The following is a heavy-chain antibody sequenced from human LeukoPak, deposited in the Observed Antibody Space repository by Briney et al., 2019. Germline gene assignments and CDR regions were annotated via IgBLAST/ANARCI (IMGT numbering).Heavy chain of an antibody. J-gene: IGHJ4*02. Sequence: PSETLSLTCTVSGVSVTSSSYHWGWIRQPPGKGLEWIGSIFYSGNTYYNPSLKSRVTMSIDTSKNQFSLKLSSVTAADTAVYYCARGSPVADLWGQGTLVTVSS. V-gene: IGHV4-39*07. CDR3: ARGSPVADL. CDR2: IFYSGNT. CDR1: GVSVTSSSYH. D-gene: IGHD6-19*01.